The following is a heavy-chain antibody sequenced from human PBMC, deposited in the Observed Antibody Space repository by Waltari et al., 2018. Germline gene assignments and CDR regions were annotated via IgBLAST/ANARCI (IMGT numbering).Heavy chain of an antibody. Sequence: EVQLVESGGGLVQPGGSLRLSCAASGFTFSSYSLTWVRQAPGKGLEWVSYISSSSSTIYYADSVKGRFTISRDNAKNSLYLQMNSLRAEDTAVYYCARDRIAAPGLFDYWGQGTLVTVSS. CDR1: GFTFSSYS. V-gene: IGHV3-48*01. D-gene: IGHD6-6*01. CDR2: ISSSSSTI. J-gene: IGHJ4*02. CDR3: ARDRIAAPGLFDY.